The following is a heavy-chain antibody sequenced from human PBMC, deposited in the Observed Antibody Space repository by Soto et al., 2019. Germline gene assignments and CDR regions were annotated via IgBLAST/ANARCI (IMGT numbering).Heavy chain of an antibody. CDR2: IWYDGSNK. D-gene: IGHD3-22*01. Sequence: QVLLVESGGGVVQPGTSLRLSCAASGFMFNTYGMHWVCQAPGKGLEWVAGIWYDGSNKYYADSVKGRFTISRDNSKNTLFLQMNSLRAEDTAVYYCARLGYYFDSTNSVGNYWGQGTLVTVSS. V-gene: IGHV3-33*01. CDR3: ARLGYYFDSTNSVGNY. CDR1: GFMFNTYG. J-gene: IGHJ4*02.